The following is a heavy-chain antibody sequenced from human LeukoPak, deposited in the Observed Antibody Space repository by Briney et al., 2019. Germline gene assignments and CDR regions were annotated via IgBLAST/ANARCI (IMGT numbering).Heavy chain of an antibody. CDR2: IYHSGST. CDR3: ARHRVGSGDTYYDFWSGYSGFDP. Sequence: SETLSLTCAVSGYSISSGYYWGWIRQPPGKGLEWVGSIYHSGSTYYNPSLKSRVTISVDTSMNQFSLKLSSVTAADTAVYYCARHRVGSGDTYYDFWSGYSGFDPWGQGTLVTVSS. V-gene: IGHV4-38-2*01. J-gene: IGHJ5*02. CDR1: GYSISSGYY. D-gene: IGHD3-3*01.